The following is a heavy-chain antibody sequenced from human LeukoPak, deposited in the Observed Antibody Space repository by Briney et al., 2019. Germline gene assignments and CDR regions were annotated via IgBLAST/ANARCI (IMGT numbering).Heavy chain of an antibody. CDR1: GFTFSNYD. D-gene: IGHD7-27*01. CDR2: IIESGGGT. V-gene: IGHV3-23*01. Sequence: GGSLRLSCAASGFTFSNYDMSWVRQVPGKGLEWVSGIIESGGGTHYADSVKGRFTISRDNSQNTLYLQMISLRAEDTAVYYCAKDYKVRSGEPPIDYWGQGTLVTVSS. J-gene: IGHJ4*02. CDR3: AKDYKVRSGEPPIDY.